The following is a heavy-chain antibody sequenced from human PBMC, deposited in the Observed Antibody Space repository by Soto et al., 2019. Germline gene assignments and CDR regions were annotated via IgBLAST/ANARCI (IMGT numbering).Heavy chain of an antibody. Sequence: GGSLRLSCAASGFTFSSYAMSWVRQAPGKGLEWVSAISGSGGSTYYADSVKGRFHISRDNSKNTLYLQMNSLRAEDTAVYYCAKSMDLTIDYDFWSGFPLSFDYWGQGTLVTVSS. D-gene: IGHD3-3*01. CDR2: ISGSGGST. CDR3: AKSMDLTIDYDFWSGFPLSFDY. CDR1: GFTFSSYA. V-gene: IGHV3-23*01. J-gene: IGHJ4*02.